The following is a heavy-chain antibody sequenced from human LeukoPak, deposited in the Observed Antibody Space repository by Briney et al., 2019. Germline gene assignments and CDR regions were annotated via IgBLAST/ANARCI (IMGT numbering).Heavy chain of an antibody. CDR1: GYSFTNYW. D-gene: IGHD4-11*01. V-gene: IGHV5-51*01. Sequence: GESLKISCKGSGYSFTNYWISWVRQMPGKGLEWMGIIYPGDSDARYGPSFQGQVTISADKSISTAYLQWSSLKASDTAIYYCARRVYSSYWYFDLWGRGTLVTVSS. CDR2: IYPGDSDA. CDR3: ARRVYSSYWYFDL. J-gene: IGHJ2*01.